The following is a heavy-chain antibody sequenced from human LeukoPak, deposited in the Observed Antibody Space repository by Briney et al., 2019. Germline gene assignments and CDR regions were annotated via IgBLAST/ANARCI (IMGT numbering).Heavy chain of an antibody. V-gene: IGHV4-59*01. D-gene: IGHD3-10*01. CDR3: ARVDYGSGSYRGPPSWFDP. CDR1: GGSISSYY. CDR2: IYYSGST. J-gene: IGHJ5*02. Sequence: SETLSLTCTVSGGSISSYYWSWIWQPPGKGLEWIGYIYYSGSTNYNPSPKSRVTISVDTSKNQFSLKLSSVTAADTAVYYCARVDYGSGSYRGPPSWFDPWGQGTLVTVSS.